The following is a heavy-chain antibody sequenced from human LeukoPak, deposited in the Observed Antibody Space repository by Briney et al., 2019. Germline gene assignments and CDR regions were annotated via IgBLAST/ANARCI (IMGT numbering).Heavy chain of an antibody. D-gene: IGHD7-27*01. J-gene: IGHJ3*02. CDR1: GGPTTINY. V-gene: IGHV4-59*08. CDR3: ARRRTGEYFDI. CDR2: VLHVGDT. Sequence: SETLSLTCTVSGGPTTINYWSWLRQPPGRGLEWVGYVLHVGDTYYNPSLGNRATMSIDTSTSQLFLNLTSVTAADTALYYCARRRTGEYFDIWGPGTMVAVSA.